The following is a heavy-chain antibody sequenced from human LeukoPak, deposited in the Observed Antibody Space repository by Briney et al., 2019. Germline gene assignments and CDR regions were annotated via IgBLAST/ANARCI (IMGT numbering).Heavy chain of an antibody. J-gene: IGHJ4*02. V-gene: IGHV3-30*02. D-gene: IGHD1-26*01. CDR3: AKAGLAWELRGYFDY. Sequence: GGSLRLSCAASGFTFSSYGMHWVRQAPGKGLEWVAFIRHDAGNKYYADSVKGRFTISRDNSKNTLYLQMNSLRAEDTAVYYCAKAGLAWELRGYFDYWGQGTLVTVSS. CDR1: GFTFSSYG. CDR2: IRHDAGNK.